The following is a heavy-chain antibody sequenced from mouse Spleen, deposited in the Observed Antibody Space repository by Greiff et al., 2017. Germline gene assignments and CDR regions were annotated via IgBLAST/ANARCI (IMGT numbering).Heavy chain of an antibody. CDR1: GYAFTNYL. J-gene: IGHJ2*01. CDR2: INPGSGGT. D-gene: IGHD1-1*01. Sequence: QVQLQQSGAELVRPGTSVKVSCKASGYAFTNYLIEWVKQRPGQGLEWIGVINPGSGGTNYNEKFKGKATLTADKSSSTAYMQLSSLTSEDSAVYFCARSGIYYYGSYWGQGTTLTVSS. CDR3: ARSGIYYYGSY. V-gene: IGHV1-54*01.